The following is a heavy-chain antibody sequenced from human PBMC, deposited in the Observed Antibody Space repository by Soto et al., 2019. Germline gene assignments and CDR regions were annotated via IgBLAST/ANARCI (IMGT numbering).Heavy chain of an antibody. CDR3: ARHPEQLPNCYYYGMDV. CDR2: IDPSDSYT. J-gene: IGHJ6*02. CDR1: GYSFTSYW. Sequence: EVQLVQSGAEVKKPGESLRISCKGSGYSFTSYWISWVRQMPGKGLEWMGRIDPSDSYTNYSPSFQGHVTISADKSISTAYLQWSSLKASYAAMYYCARHPEQLPNCYYYGMDVWGQGTTVTVSS. V-gene: IGHV5-10-1*03. D-gene: IGHD6-6*01.